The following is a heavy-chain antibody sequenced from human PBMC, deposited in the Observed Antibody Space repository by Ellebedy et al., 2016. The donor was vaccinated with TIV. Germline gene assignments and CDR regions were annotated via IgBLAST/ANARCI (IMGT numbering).Heavy chain of an antibody. CDR3: ARDPVGVGPAFDV. CDR1: GLTFSSHA. D-gene: IGHD4-23*01. CDR2: ITESGGNT. Sequence: GESLKISCAASGLTFSSHAMSWVRQAPGKGLEWVSSITESGGNTYYADSVKGRFTISRDTSKDTLFLQMNSLRAADTAIYFCARDPVGVGPAFDVWGQGTMVTVSS. J-gene: IGHJ3*01. V-gene: IGHV3-23*01.